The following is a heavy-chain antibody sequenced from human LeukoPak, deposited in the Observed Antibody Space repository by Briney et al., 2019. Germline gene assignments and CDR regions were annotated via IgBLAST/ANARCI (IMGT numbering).Heavy chain of an antibody. CDR1: GFTVSSNY. V-gene: IGHV3-21*01. CDR2: ISSSSSYI. CDR3: ARGGLLSWGH. J-gene: IGHJ4*02. D-gene: IGHD3-10*01. Sequence: PWGSLRLSCAASGFTVSSNYMSWVRQAPGKGLEWVSSISSSSSYIYYADSVKGRFTISRDNAKNSLYLQMNSLRAEDTAVYYCARGGLLSWGHWGQGTLVTVSS.